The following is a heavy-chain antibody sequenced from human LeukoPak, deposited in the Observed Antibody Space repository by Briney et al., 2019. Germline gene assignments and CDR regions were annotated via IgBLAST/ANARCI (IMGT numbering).Heavy chain of an antibody. V-gene: IGHV3-30*03. CDR3: ARHLSGVTGYTYGRGIDY. CDR2: MSSDGGDI. D-gene: IGHD5-18*01. CDR1: GFTFSRYG. J-gene: IGHJ4*02. Sequence: PGGSLRLSCAASGFTFSRYGMHWVRQAPGKGLEWLAVMSSDGGDIYYADSVRGRFTISRDIARTSLYLQMNSLRAEDTAVYYCARHLSGVTGYTYGRGIDYWGQGTLVTVSS.